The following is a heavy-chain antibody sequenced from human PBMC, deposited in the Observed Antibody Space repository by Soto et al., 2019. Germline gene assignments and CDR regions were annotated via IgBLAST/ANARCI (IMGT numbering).Heavy chain of an antibody. Sequence: GSLRLSCAASGFTFNNAWMSWVRQAPGKGLEWVGRIKGEADGGTTDYAAPVKGRITISRDHSKDTLYLQMNSLKTEDTAVYYCTTGLSNGYYNFDYWGQGTPVTVS. CDR3: TTGLSNGYYNFDY. D-gene: IGHD3-22*01. CDR2: IKGEADGGTT. J-gene: IGHJ4*02. CDR1: GFTFNNAW. V-gene: IGHV3-15*01.